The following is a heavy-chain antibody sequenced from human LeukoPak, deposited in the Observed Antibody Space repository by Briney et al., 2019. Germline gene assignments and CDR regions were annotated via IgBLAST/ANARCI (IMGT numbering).Heavy chain of an antibody. CDR3: ARGQQLGLVGFDY. Sequence: SQTLSLTCAISGDSVSSNSAAWNWSRQSPSRGLEWLGRTYYRSKWYNDYAVSVKSRITINPDTSKNQFSLQLNSVAPEDTAVYYCARGQQLGLVGFDYWGQGTLVTVSS. V-gene: IGHV6-1*01. CDR1: GDSVSSNSAA. J-gene: IGHJ4*02. D-gene: IGHD6-13*01. CDR2: TYYRSKWYN.